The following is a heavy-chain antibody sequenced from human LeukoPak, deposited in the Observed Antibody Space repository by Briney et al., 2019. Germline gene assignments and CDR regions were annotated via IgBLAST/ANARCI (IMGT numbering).Heavy chain of an antibody. CDR2: ISGGGGST. CDR3: AKGLDIAVAGTPWFDP. J-gene: IGHJ5*02. CDR1: GFTFTSYS. V-gene: IGHV3-23*01. Sequence: GGSLRLSCAASGFTFTSYSMNWVRQAPGKGLEWVSTISGGGGSTYYADSVKGRFTISRDNSKNTLYLQMNSLRAEDTAVYYCAKGLDIAVAGTPWFDPWGQGTLVTVSS. D-gene: IGHD6-19*01.